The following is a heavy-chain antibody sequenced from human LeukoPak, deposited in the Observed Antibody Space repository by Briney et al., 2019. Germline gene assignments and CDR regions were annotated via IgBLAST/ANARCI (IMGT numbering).Heavy chain of an antibody. CDR2: IYYSGST. CDR3: ATSGSYSSDY. D-gene: IGHD1-26*01. J-gene: IGHJ4*02. CDR1: GGSISSGSYY. V-gene: IGHV4-39*07. Sequence: SETLSLTCTVSGGSISSGSYYWGWIRQPPGKGLEWIGSIYYSGSTYYNPSLKSRVTISVDTSKNQFSLKLSSVTAADTAVYYCATSGSYSSDYWGQGTLVTVSS.